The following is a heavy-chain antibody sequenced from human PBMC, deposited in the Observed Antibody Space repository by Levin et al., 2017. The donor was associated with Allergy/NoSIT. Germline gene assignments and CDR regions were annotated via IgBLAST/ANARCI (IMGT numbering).Heavy chain of an antibody. D-gene: IGHD4-23*01. CDR1: GGSISSGDYY. CDR3: ARATTVVIRFDY. CDR2: IYYSGSS. Sequence: SETLSLTCTVSGGSISSGDYYWSWIRQPPGTGLEWIGYIYYSGSSYYNPSLKSRVTISVDTSKNQFSLKLSSVTAADTAVYYCARATTVVIRFDYWGQGTLVTVSS. J-gene: IGHJ4*02. V-gene: IGHV4-30-4*01.